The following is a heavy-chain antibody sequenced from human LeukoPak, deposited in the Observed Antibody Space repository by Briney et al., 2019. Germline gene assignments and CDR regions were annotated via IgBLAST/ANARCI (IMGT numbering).Heavy chain of an antibody. Sequence: GGSLRLSCAASGLTFSSYTMNWVRQAPGKGRAWVASITTSSTYIYYADSVRGRFTISRDNAKNSLYLRMSSLRVEDTAVYYCARGEGYYASGSYYIDYWGQGTLVTVSS. D-gene: IGHD3-10*01. CDR1: GLTFSSYT. V-gene: IGHV3-21*01. J-gene: IGHJ4*02. CDR3: ARGEGYYASGSYYIDY. CDR2: ITTSSTYI.